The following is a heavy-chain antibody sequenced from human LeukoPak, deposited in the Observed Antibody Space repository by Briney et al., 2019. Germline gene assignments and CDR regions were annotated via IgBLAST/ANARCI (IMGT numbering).Heavy chain of an antibody. D-gene: IGHD5-24*01. CDR3: ARDRGRDGYIFDY. CDR1: GYTFTGYY. Sequence: ASVKVSCKASGYTFTGYYMHWVRQAPGQGLEWMGLINPNSGGTNYAQKFQGRVTMTRDTSISTAYMELSRLRSDETAVYYCARDRGRDGYIFDYWGQGTLVTVSS. J-gene: IGHJ4*02. V-gene: IGHV1-2*02. CDR2: INPNSGGT.